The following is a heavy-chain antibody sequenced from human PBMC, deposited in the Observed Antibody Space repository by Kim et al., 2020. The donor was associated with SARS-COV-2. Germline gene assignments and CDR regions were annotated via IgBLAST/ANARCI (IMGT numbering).Heavy chain of an antibody. CDR2: MNPNSGNT. V-gene: IGHV1-8*01. D-gene: IGHD5-18*01. Sequence: ASVKVSCKASGYTFTSYDINWVRQATGQGLEWMGWMNPNSGNTGYAQKFQGRVTMTRNTSISTAYMELSSLRSEDTAVYYCATPRLVGYSYGSPRGAFDIWGQGTMVTVSS. CDR1: GYTFTSYD. J-gene: IGHJ3*02. CDR3: ATPRLVGYSYGSPRGAFDI.